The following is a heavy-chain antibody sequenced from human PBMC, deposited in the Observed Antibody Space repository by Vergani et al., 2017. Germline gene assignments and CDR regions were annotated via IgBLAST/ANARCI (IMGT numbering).Heavy chain of an antibody. CDR2: IIPIFGTA. J-gene: IGHJ6*02. D-gene: IGHD3-10*01. CDR1: GGTFSSYA. V-gene: IGHV1-69*01. CDR3: ARGVGVRYYYYYYGMDV. Sequence: QVQLVQSGAEVKKPGSSVKVSCKASGGTFSSYAISWVRQAPGQGLEWMGGIIPIFGTANYAQKFQGRVTITADESTSTAYMELSSLRSEDTAVYYCARGVGVRYYYYYYGMDVWGQGTTVTVSS.